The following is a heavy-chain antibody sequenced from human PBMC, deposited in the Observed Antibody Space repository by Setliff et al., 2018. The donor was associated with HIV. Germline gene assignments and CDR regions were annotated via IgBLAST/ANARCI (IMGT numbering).Heavy chain of an antibody. V-gene: IGHV1-2*06. D-gene: IGHD1-1*01. CDR1: GYTFTAYY. CDR2: IIPNSGGT. CDR3: ATGLSSTDPSSNS. Sequence: ASVKVSCKASGYTFTAYYMHWVRQAPGQGLEWMGRIIPNSGGTNYAQKFQGRVTITADKSTSTVYMELSSLRSDDTAVYYCATGLSSTDPSSNSWGQGTPVTVSS. J-gene: IGHJ4*02.